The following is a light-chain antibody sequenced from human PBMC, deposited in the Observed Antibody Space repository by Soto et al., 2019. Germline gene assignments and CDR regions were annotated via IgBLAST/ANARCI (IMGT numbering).Light chain of an antibody. CDR2: SNN. CDR3: STWDASLNALI. V-gene: IGLV1-44*01. Sequence: QSVLTQPPSVSGTPGQRVTISCSGSSSNIGSHNVVWYQHLPGTAPKFLMYSNNQHPSSVPDRFSGSKSCTSASLAIIGLQSDEDADYYCSTWDASLNALIFGGGTKLTVL. CDR1: SSNIGSHN. J-gene: IGLJ2*01.